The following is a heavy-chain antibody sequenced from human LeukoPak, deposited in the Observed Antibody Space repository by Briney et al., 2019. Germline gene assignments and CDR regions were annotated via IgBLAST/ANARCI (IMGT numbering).Heavy chain of an antibody. D-gene: IGHD1/OR15-1a*01. CDR1: GFTFTTFG. Sequence: PGRSLRLSCAASGFTFTTFGIRWVRQAPGKGLEWVAAISPDGKIEYYTYSVKGRFTVSRDNSKNMIYLQMNTLRGEDSAVYFCAKINNDDDYWGQGALVTVSS. V-gene: IGHV3-30*18. CDR3: AKINNDDDY. J-gene: IGHJ4*02. CDR2: ISPDGKIE.